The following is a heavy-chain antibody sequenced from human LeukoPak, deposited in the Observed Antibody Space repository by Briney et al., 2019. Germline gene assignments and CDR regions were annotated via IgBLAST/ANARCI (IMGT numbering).Heavy chain of an antibody. V-gene: IGHV3-23*01. J-gene: IGHJ4*02. CDR3: AKRAGTGTKHFDY. Sequence: PGGSLRLSCAASGFTFSNYAMSWVRQAPGRGLEWVSTFSGSSSSTYYAASVKGRFTISRANSKNTLYLQMNSLRAGDTAVYYCAKRAGTGTKHFDYWGQGALVTVSS. CDR1: GFTFSNYA. CDR2: FSGSSSST. D-gene: IGHD1-1*01.